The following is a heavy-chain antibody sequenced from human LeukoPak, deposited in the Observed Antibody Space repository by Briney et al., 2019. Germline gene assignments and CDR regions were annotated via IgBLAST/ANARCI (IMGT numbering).Heavy chain of an antibody. Sequence: GGSMRLSCAASGFTFSDFGMHWVRQAPGKRLEWVAVISYDGSHKIYADSVKGRFTISRDNAKNTLYLQMNSLRTDDTAMFYCAKDPMVRGVINGFDYWGQGTSVTVSS. D-gene: IGHD3-10*01. CDR1: GFTFSDFG. V-gene: IGHV3-30*18. CDR2: ISYDGSHK. J-gene: IGHJ4*02. CDR3: AKDPMVRGVINGFDY.